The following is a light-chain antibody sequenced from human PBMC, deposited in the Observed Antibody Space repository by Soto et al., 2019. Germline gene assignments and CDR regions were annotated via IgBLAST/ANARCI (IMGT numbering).Light chain of an antibody. J-gene: IGLJ1*01. CDR2: DNN. CDR1: SSNIGNNY. V-gene: IGLV1-51*01. Sequence: QSALTQPPSVSAAPGQKVTISCSGSSSNIGNNYVSWYQQLPGTAPKLLIYDNNKRPSGIPDRFSGSKSGTSATMGITGLQTGDEADYYCGTWDSSLRGYVFGTGTKVTVL. CDR3: GTWDSSLRGYV.